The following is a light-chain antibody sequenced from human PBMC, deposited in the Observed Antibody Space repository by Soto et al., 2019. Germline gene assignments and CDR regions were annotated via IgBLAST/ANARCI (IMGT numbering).Light chain of an antibody. CDR3: QQYERGFT. CDR2: DAS. CDR1: QSVSSRS. J-gene: IGKJ3*01. V-gene: IGKV3-20*01. Sequence: ETVLTQSPCTLSLSPGERATLSCRSSQSVSSRSLAWYQQKPGQAPRLLIYDASSRATGIPDRFSGSGSGTDFSLTISRLEPEDFAVYYCQQYERGFTFGPGTKVDIK.